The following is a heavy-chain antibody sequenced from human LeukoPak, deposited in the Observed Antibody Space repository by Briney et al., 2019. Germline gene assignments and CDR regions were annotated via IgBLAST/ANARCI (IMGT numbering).Heavy chain of an antibody. CDR2: ISGSGGST. Sequence: GGSLRLSCAASGFTVSSNYMSWVRQAPGKGLEWVSAISGSGGSTYYADSVKGRFTISRDNSKNTLYLQMNSLRAEDTAVYYCAKDISGYLPYRLDYWGQGTLVTVSS. CDR1: GFTVSSNY. J-gene: IGHJ4*02. D-gene: IGHD3-22*01. V-gene: IGHV3-23*01. CDR3: AKDISGYLPYRLDY.